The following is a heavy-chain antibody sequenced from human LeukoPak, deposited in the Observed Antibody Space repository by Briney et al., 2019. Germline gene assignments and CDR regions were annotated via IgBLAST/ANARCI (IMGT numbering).Heavy chain of an antibody. CDR1: GFTFNTYT. V-gene: IGHV3-30-3*01. CDR2: ISKDGNNK. Sequence: GRSLRLSCAASGFTFNTYTLHWVRQAPGKGLEWVSHISKDGNNKNYADSVKGRFTISRDNSKNTLYLQMNSLRAEDTAVYYCAPTPSGSSGSWGQGTLVTVSS. D-gene: IGHD1-26*01. J-gene: IGHJ4*02. CDR3: APTPSGSSGS.